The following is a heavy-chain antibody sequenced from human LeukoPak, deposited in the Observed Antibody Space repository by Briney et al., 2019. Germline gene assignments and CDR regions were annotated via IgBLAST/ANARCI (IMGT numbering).Heavy chain of an antibody. D-gene: IGHD2-15*01. CDR2: ISSSSSYI. Sequence: PGGSLRLSCAASGFTFSSYSMNWVRQAPGKGPEWVSSISSSSSYIYYADSVKGRFTISRDNAKNSLYLQMNSLRAEDTAVYYCARDLVVAARFSGFGFDPWGQGTLVTVSS. V-gene: IGHV3-21*01. CDR1: GFTFSSYS. CDR3: ARDLVVAARFSGFGFDP. J-gene: IGHJ5*02.